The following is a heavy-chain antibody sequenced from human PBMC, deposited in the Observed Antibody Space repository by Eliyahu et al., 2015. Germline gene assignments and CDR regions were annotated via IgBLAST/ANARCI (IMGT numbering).Heavy chain of an antibody. CDR2: IKSKTDGGTT. J-gene: IGHJ3*02. D-gene: IGHD3-22*01. V-gene: IGHV3-15*01. Sequence: EVQLVESGGGLVKPGGSLRLSCAASGFTFSNAWMSWVRQAPGKGLEWVGRIKSKTDGGTTDYAAPVKGRFTISRDDSKNTLYLQMNSLKTEDTAVYYCTTTYYYDSSGYYGAFDIWGQGTMVTVSS. CDR3: TTTYYYDSSGYYGAFDI. CDR1: GFTFSNAW.